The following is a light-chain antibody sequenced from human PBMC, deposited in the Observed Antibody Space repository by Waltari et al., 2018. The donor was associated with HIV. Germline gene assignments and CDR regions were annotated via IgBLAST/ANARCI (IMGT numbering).Light chain of an antibody. Sequence: QSALPQPTSASGSPGLSVTMSCTGTSSYVGGYSHDSCYQQHPGKAPKLVTTEVTKRPSGVPDRLSRSKSGNTASLTVSGLQAEDEAHYYCSSYAPTNKFYVLFGGGTPLTVL. CDR2: EVT. V-gene: IGLV2-8*01. CDR3: SSYAPTNKFYVL. CDR1: SSYVGGYSH. J-gene: IGLJ2*01.